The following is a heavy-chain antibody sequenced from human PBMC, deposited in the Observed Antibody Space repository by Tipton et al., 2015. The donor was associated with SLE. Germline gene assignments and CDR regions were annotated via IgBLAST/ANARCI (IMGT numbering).Heavy chain of an antibody. CDR3: AREGCSGGSCYSHWYFDL. Sequence: SLRLSCATSGFTFSNYEMNWVRQAPGKGLEWVSYISSGGGTINYADSVQGRFTISRDNTKNSLYLQMNSLRAEDTAVYYCAREGCSGGSCYSHWYFDLWGRGTLVTVSS. CDR1: GFTFSNYE. CDR2: ISSGGGTI. V-gene: IGHV3-48*03. J-gene: IGHJ2*01. D-gene: IGHD2-15*01.